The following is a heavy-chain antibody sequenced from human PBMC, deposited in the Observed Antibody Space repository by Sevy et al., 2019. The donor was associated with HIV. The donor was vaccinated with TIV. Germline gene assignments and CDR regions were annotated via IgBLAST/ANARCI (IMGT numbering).Heavy chain of an antibody. Sequence: GGSLRLSCAASGFTFSTYAMHWVRQAPGKGLEWVAVISNDGSNEYYADSVKGRFTISRDNSKNTRYLQMNGLRTEDTAVYYCARDVVYCSGGSCYFRSYYFDYWGQGILVTVSS. V-gene: IGHV3-30*04. D-gene: IGHD2-15*01. CDR3: ARDVVYCSGGSCYFRSYYFDY. CDR1: GFTFSTYA. CDR2: ISNDGSNE. J-gene: IGHJ4*02.